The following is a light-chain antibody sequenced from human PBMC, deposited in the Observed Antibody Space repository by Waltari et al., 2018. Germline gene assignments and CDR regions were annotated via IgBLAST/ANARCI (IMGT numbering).Light chain of an antibody. CDR2: WAS. CDR1: QSVFYNATNKNY. J-gene: IGKJ3*01. CDR3: QLYYSNPPFFT. V-gene: IGKV4-1*01. Sequence: DIVMTQSPDSLAVSLGERATISCKSSQSVFYNATNKNYLTWYQQKPGQPPKVLIYWASTRDSGVPDRFSGSGSGTDFTLTISGLQAKDVAVYYCQLYYSNPPFFTFGPGTKVDIK.